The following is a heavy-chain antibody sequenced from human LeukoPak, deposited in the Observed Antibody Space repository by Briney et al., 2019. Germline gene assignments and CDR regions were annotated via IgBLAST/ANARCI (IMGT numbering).Heavy chain of an antibody. CDR2: IIPIFGTA. Sequence: ASVKVSCKASGGTXSSYAISWVRQAPGQGLEWMGGIIPIFGTANCAQKFQGRVTITADESTSTAYMELSSLRSEDTAVYYCARTRLYYYYYGMDVWGQGTTVTVSS. V-gene: IGHV1-69*13. J-gene: IGHJ6*02. CDR3: ARTRLYYYYYGMDV. CDR1: GGTXSSYA.